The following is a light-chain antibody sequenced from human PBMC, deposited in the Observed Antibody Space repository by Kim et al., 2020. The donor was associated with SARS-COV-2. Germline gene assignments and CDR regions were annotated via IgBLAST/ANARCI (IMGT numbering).Light chain of an antibody. Sequence: GERATLSCRASQSVSSNFITWYQQKPGQAPRLLIYDASSRATGIPDRFSGRGSGTDFTLTINRLEPEDFAVYYCQLYIGLPPTWTFGQGTKVEIK. J-gene: IGKJ1*01. CDR1: QSVSSNF. V-gene: IGKV3-20*01. CDR2: DAS. CDR3: QLYIGLPPTWT.